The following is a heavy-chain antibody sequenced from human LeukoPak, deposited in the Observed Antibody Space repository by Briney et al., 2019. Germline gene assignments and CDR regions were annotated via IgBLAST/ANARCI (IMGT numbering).Heavy chain of an antibody. CDR3: AKSRDYGDPNDAFDI. CDR2: ISGSGGST. Sequence: AGGSLRLSCAASGFTFSSYAMSWVRQAPGEGLEWVSAISGSGGSTYYADSVKGRFTISKDNSKNTLYLQMNSLRAEDTAVYYCAKSRDYGDPNDAFDIWGQGTMVTVSS. J-gene: IGHJ3*02. V-gene: IGHV3-23*01. D-gene: IGHD4-17*01. CDR1: GFTFSSYA.